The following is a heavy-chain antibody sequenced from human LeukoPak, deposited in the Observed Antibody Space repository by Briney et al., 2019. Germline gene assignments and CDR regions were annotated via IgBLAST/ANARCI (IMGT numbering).Heavy chain of an antibody. D-gene: IGHD3-22*01. CDR1: GFTFSSYA. Sequence: GGSLRLSCAASGFTFSSYAMSWVRQAPGKGLEWVSVIYSGGSTYYADSVKGRFTISRDNSKNTLYLQMNSLRAEDTAVYYCARVLRVVVIKGDAFDIWGQGTMVTVSS. V-gene: IGHV3-66*01. CDR2: IYSGGST. CDR3: ARVLRVVVIKGDAFDI. J-gene: IGHJ3*02.